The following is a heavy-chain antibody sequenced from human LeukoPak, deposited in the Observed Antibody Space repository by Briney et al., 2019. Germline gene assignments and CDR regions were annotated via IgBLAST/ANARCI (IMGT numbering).Heavy chain of an antibody. D-gene: IGHD2-21*02. V-gene: IGHV1-8*01. Sequence: GASVKVSCKASGYTFTSYDINWVRQATGQGLEWMGWMNPNSGNTGYAQKFQGRVTMTRNTSISTAYMELSSLRSEDTAVYYCARRRPAISIVVVTPDYGMDVWGQGTTVTVSS. CDR2: MNPNSGNT. J-gene: IGHJ6*02. CDR3: ARRRPAISIVVVTPDYGMDV. CDR1: GYTFTSYD.